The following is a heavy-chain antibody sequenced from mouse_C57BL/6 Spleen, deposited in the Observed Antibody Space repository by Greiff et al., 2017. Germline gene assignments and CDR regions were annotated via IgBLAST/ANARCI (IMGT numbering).Heavy chain of an antibody. CDR2: ISYSGST. CDR3: ARGNAYGGAMDY. CDR1: GYSITSGYD. D-gene: IGHD5-2*01. Sequence: EVKLQESGPGMVKPSQSLSLTCTVTGYSITSGYDWHWIRHFPGNKLEWMGYISYSGSTNYNPSLKSRISITHDTSKNHFFLKLNSVTTEDTATYYCARGNAYGGAMDYWGQGTSVTVSS. V-gene: IGHV3-1*01. J-gene: IGHJ4*01.